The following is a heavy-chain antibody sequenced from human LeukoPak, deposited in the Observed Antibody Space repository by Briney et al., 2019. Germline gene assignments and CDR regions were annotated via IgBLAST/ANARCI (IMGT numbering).Heavy chain of an antibody. CDR1: GFSFSSYA. D-gene: IGHD6-19*01. J-gene: IGHJ4*02. Sequence: GGSLRLSCAASGFSFSSYAMSWVRQAPGKGLEWVSAISGRAGSTYYADSVKGRFTISRDNSKNTLYLQMNSLRAEGTAVYYCAKDRGSGWPQFDYWGQGTLVTVSS. CDR2: ISGRAGST. CDR3: AKDRGSGWPQFDY. V-gene: IGHV3-23*01.